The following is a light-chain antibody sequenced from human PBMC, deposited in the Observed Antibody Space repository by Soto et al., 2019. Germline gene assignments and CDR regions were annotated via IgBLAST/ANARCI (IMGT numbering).Light chain of an antibody. J-gene: IGKJ1*01. CDR1: QGISSW. Sequence: DIQMTQSPSTLSASVGDRVTITCRGSQGISSWLAWCQLKPGKAPRLLIYKASSLASGVPSRFSGGGSGTEFTLTISSLQPEDVATYHCQQHTTFGQGTKVEI. CDR3: QQHTT. CDR2: KAS. V-gene: IGKV1-5*03.